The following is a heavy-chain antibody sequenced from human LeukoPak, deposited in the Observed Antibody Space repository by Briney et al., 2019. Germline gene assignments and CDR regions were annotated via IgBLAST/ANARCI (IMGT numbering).Heavy chain of an antibody. J-gene: IGHJ4*02. D-gene: IGHD3-22*01. V-gene: IGHV3-23*01. CDR2: ISGSGGST. Sequence: GGSLRLSCAASGFTFSSYAMSWVRQAPGKGLEWLSAISGSGGSTYYADSVKGRFTISRDNSKNTLYLQMNSLRAEDTAVYYCAREPDSSGYYFDYWGQGTLVTVSS. CDR3: AREPDSSGYYFDY. CDR1: GFTFSSYA.